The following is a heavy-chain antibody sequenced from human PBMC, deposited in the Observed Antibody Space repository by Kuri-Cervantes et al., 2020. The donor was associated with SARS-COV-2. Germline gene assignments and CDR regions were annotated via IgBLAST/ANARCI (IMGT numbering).Heavy chain of an antibody. D-gene: IGHD2-15*01. CDR3: ARGGLGYCSGGSCYAYYYYGMDV. J-gene: IGHJ6*02. CDR1: GGSISSYY. CDR2: IYTSGST. V-gene: IGHV4-4*07. Sequence: ESLKISCTVSGGSISSYYWSWIRQPAGKGLEWIGRIYTSGSTNYNPSLKSRVTISVDTSKNQFSLKLSSVTAADAAVYYCARGGLGYCSGGSCYAYYYYGMDVWGQGTTVTVSS.